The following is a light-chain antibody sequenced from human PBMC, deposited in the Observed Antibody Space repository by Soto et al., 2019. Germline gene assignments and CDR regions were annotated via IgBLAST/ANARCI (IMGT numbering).Light chain of an antibody. CDR2: EVS. V-gene: IGLV2-8*01. J-gene: IGLJ1*01. Sequence: QSALTQPPSASGSPGQSVTISCTGTSSDVGGYSYVSWYQQHPGKAPKLVIYEVSKRPSGVPDRFSGSKSGNTASLPVSGLQAEDEADYYCSSYAGSNNFGVFGTGTKLTVL. CDR3: SSYAGSNNFGV. CDR1: SSDVGGYSY.